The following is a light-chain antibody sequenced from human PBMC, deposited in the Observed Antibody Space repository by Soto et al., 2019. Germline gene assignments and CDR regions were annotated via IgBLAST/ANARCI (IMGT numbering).Light chain of an antibody. V-gene: IGKV3-15*01. J-gene: IGKJ1*01. Sequence: EIMMTQSPATLSASPGERATLSCRASQSVSSNLAWYQQKPGQAPRLLIYAVSTRATGIPARFSGSGSGTEFTLTISSLQSEDFAVYYCQQYNKWPRTFGQGTKVEIK. CDR1: QSVSSN. CDR3: QQYNKWPRT. CDR2: AVS.